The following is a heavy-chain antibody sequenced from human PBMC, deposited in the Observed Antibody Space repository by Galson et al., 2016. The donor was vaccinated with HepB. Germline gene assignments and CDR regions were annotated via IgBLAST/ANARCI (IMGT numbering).Heavy chain of an antibody. V-gene: IGHV3-23*01. Sequence: SLRLSCAASGFTFTSYAMSWVRQAPGKGLEWVSSISGSGGRTYYAESVKGRFTISTDNSKNTNTVYLQMNSLRAEDTAIYYCAKPLANSGNNNIPPNPFHIWGQGTMVTVSS. CDR3: AKPLANSGNNNIPPNPFHI. CDR1: GFTFTSYA. D-gene: IGHD1-26*01. CDR2: ISGSGGRT. J-gene: IGHJ3*02.